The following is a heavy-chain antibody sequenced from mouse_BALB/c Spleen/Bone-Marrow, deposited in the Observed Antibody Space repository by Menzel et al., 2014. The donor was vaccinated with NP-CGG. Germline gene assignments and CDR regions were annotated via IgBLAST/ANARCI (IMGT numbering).Heavy chain of an antibody. CDR3: ARYRLGTYFDY. CDR2: IDPANGNT. V-gene: IGHV14-3*02. Sequence: VQLQQPGAELVKPGASVKLSCTASGFNIKDAYMHWVKQRPEQGLEWIGRIDPANGNTKYDPKFQGKATITADTSSNTAYLQLSSLTSEGTAVYYCARYRLGTYFDYWGQGTTLTVSS. D-gene: IGHD2-14*01. CDR1: GFNIKDAY. J-gene: IGHJ2*01.